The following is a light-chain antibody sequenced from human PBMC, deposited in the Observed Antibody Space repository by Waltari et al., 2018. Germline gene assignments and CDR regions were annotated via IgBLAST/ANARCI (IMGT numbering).Light chain of an antibody. V-gene: IGLV2-14*01. CDR1: SSDIGGYSS. Sequence: QSALTQPASVSGSPGQSIPISCTGTSSDIGGYSSVSWYQQHPGKAPKLMIYDVTKRPSGVSNRFSGSNSGSTASLTISGLQAEDEADYYCSSYKGSSTLYVFGTGTKVTVL. CDR2: DVT. J-gene: IGLJ1*01. CDR3: SSYKGSSTLYV.